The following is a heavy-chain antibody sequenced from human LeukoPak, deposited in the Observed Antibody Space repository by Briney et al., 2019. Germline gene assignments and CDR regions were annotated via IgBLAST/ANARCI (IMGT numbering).Heavy chain of an antibody. D-gene: IGHD1-7*01. V-gene: IGHV3-53*01. CDR2: IYSGGST. CDR1: GFTVSSNY. J-gene: IGHJ3*02. Sequence: QAGGSLRLSCAASGFTVSSNYMSWVRQAPGKGLEWVSVIYSGGSTYYADSVKGRFTISRDNSKNTLYLQMNSLRAEDTAVYYCARVKPGTLSVVEAFDIWGQGTMVTVSS. CDR3: ARVKPGTLSVVEAFDI.